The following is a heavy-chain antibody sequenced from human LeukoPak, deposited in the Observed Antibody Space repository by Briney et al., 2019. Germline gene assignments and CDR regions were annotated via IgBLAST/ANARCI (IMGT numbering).Heavy chain of an antibody. CDR2: SYYSGSG. J-gene: IGHJ4*02. V-gene: IGHV4-59*08. Sequence: SETLSLTCHVSGGSISTNYWSWIRQPPGKGMEWIGYSYYSGSGNYNPSLKSRVTIAVDTSKNQFSLKLSAVTAADTAVYYCARHFRHFDYWGQGTLVTVSS. CDR3: ARHFRHFDY. CDR1: GGSISTNY.